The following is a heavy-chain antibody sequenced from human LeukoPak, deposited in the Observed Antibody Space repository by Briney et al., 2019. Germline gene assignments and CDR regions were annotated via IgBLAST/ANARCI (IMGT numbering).Heavy chain of an antibody. Sequence: PGGSLRLSCAASGFTFSSYAMGWVRQAQGKGLEWVSAISGSGGRTYYADSVKGRFTISRDNSKNTLSLQMNRLRAEDTDVYYCAKDSNFGYDYFFPVGDWGQGTLVTVSS. CDR2: ISGSGGRT. J-gene: IGHJ4*02. V-gene: IGHV3-23*01. CDR1: GFTFSSYA. D-gene: IGHD5-12*01. CDR3: AKDSNFGYDYFFPVGD.